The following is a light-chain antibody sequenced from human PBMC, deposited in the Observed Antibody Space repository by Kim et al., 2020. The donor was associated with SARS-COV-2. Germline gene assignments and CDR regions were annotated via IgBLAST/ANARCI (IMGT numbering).Light chain of an antibody. CDR2: LAS. V-gene: IGKV1-5*03. CDR3: QHYSRFPYT. Sequence: ASLGDRVTITCRASENINTWLAWYQQKPGKAPNLLIYLASTLETGVPPRFSGSGSGTEFTLTINSLQPDDFATYYCQHYSRFPYTFGQGTRLEIK. J-gene: IGKJ2*01. CDR1: ENINTW.